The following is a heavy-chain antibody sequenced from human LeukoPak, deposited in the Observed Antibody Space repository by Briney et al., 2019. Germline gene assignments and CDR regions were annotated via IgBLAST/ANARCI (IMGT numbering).Heavy chain of an antibody. CDR1: GGTLSSGGNY. Sequence: PSETLSLTCTVSGGTLSSGGNYWSWIRQPPGKGLEWVGYIYNSGNTNYNPSLKSRVTISVDTSKNQFSLKLSSVTTADTAKYYCARGRGYSFGYPFDYWGQGTLVTVSS. CDR2: IYNSGNT. D-gene: IGHD5-18*01. J-gene: IGHJ4*02. V-gene: IGHV4-61*08. CDR3: ARGRGYSFGYPFDY.